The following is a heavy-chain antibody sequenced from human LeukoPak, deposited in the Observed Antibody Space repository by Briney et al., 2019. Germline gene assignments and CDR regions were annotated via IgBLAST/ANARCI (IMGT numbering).Heavy chain of an antibody. CDR2: IYYSGST. D-gene: IGHD1-1*01. CDR1: GGSFSSGGYY. J-gene: IGHJ4*02. V-gene: IGHV4-61*08. CDR3: ARAGLDEYRQLYYFDY. Sequence: SETLSLTCSVSGGSFSSGGYYWSWIRQSPGKGLEWIGYIYYSGSTKYNPSLKSRITISVDTSKNQFSLKLSSVTAADTAVYYCARAGLDEYRQLYYFDYWGQGTLVTVSS.